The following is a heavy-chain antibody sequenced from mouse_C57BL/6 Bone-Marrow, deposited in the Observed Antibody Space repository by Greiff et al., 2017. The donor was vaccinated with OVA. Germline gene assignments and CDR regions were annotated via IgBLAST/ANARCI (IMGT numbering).Heavy chain of an antibody. V-gene: IGHV1-64*01. J-gene: IGHJ2*01. Sequence: QVQLKQPGAELVKPGASVKLSCKASGYTFTSYWMHWVKQRPGQGLEWIGMIHPNSGSTNYNEKFKSKATLTVDKSSSTAYMQLSSLTSEDSAVYYCARPNYGSPYFDYWGQGTTLTVSS. CDR2: IHPNSGST. D-gene: IGHD1-1*01. CDR3: ARPNYGSPYFDY. CDR1: GYTFTSYW.